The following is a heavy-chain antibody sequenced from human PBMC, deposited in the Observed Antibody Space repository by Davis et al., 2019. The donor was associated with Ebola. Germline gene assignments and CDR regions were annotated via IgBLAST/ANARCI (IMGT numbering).Heavy chain of an antibody. J-gene: IGHJ4*02. CDR1: GFTFSSYS. V-gene: IGHV3-48*01. CDR3: ARGGLKHFDY. D-gene: IGHD4/OR15-4a*01. CDR2: ISSSSSTI. Sequence: GESLKISCAASGFTFSSYSMNWVRQAPGKGLEWVSYISSSSSTIYYADSVKGRFTISRDNAKNSLYLQMNSLRAEDTAVYYCARGGLKHFDYWGQGALVTVSS.